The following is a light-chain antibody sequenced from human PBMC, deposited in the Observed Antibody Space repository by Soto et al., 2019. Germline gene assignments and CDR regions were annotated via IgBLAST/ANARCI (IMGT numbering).Light chain of an antibody. CDR2: CAS. J-gene: IGKJ2*01. V-gene: IGKV3-20*01. CDR1: QSVSTRS. CDR3: HQFGSSPPAFT. Sequence: ESMLTQSPGTLSLSPGESATISCRASQSVSTRSLAWYQQKPRQAPRLRIYCASIRTTGIPDRFSGSGSGTDFTLTISRLEPEDFAVYYCHQFGSSPPAFTFGQGTKLEL.